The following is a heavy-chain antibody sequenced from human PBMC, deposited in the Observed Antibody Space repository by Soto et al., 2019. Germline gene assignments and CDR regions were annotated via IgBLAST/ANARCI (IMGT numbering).Heavy chain of an antibody. CDR3: AKCRFKSSTGYNDAFDI. J-gene: IGHJ3*02. V-gene: IGHV3-23*01. Sequence: LRLSCAASGFTFSSYAMSWVRQAPGKGLEWVSSISGSGDSTYYADSVKGRFTISRDNSKNTLYLQMNSLRAEDTAVYYCAKCRFKSSTGYNDAFDIWGQGTMVTVSS. CDR1: GFTFSSYA. D-gene: IGHD2-2*01. CDR2: ISGSGDST.